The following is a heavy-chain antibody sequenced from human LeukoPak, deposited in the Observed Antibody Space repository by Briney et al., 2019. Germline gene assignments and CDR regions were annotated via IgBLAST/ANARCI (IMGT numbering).Heavy chain of an antibody. J-gene: IGHJ4*02. D-gene: IGHD3-10*01. V-gene: IGHV4-31*03. Sequence: SETLSLTCTVSGGSISSGGYYWSWIRQHPGKGLEWIGYIYYSGSTYYNPSLKSRVTISVDTSKNQFSLKLSSVTAADTAVYYCARGLTYYYGSGSYYRAPYYFDYWGQGTLVTVSS. CDR1: GGSISSGGYY. CDR3: ARGLTYYYGSGSYYRAPYYFDY. CDR2: IYYSGST.